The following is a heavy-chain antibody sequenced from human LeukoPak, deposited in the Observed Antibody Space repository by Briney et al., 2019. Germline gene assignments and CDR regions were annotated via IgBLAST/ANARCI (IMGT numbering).Heavy chain of an antibody. Sequence: GGSLRLSCAASGFTFSSYWMSWVRQAPGEGLEWVANIKQDGSEKYYVDSVKGRFTISRDNAKNSLYLQMNSLRAEDTAVYYCARDRDCSSTSCYTNWFDPWGQGTLVTVSS. CDR3: ARDRDCSSTSCYTNWFDP. CDR2: IKQDGSEK. V-gene: IGHV3-7*01. CDR1: GFTFSSYW. D-gene: IGHD2-2*02. J-gene: IGHJ5*02.